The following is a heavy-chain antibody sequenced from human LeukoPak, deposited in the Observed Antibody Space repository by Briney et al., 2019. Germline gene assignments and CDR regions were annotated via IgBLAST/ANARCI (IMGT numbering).Heavy chain of an antibody. V-gene: IGHV3-33*01. CDR1: GFTFSNYD. J-gene: IGHJ4*02. Sequence: GGSRRLSCAASGFTFSNYDMHWVRQPPGKGPEWVAVIWYDGSAKYYVDSVKGRFTISRDNSKNTLYLQMNRLRAEDTAVYYCARVRGYYFDYWGQGTLVTVSS. CDR2: IWYDGSAK. CDR3: ARVRGYYFDY.